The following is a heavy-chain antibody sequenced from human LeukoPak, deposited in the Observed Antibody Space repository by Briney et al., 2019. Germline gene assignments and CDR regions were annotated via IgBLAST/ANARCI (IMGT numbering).Heavy chain of an antibody. D-gene: IGHD2-15*01. J-gene: IGHJ4*02. V-gene: IGHV3-30-3*01. Sequence: GGSLRLFCAASGFTFSSYAMHWVRQAPGKGLEWVAVISYDGSNKYYAASVKGRFTISRDNSKNTLYLQMNSLRAEDTAVYYCARGWSTFDYWGQGTLVTVSS. CDR3: ARGWSTFDY. CDR1: GFTFSSYA. CDR2: ISYDGSNK.